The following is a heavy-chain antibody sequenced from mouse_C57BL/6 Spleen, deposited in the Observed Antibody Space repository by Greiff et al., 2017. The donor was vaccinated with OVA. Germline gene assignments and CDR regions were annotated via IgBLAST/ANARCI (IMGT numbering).Heavy chain of an antibody. D-gene: IGHD1-1*02. CDR3: ARGGTIYWYFDV. Sequence: EVQLQQSGPELVKPGASVKISCKASGYTFTDYYMNWVKQSHGKSLEWIGDINPNNGGTSYNQKFKGKATLTVDKSSSTAYMELRSLTSEDSAVYYCARGGTIYWYFDVWGTGTTVTVSS. CDR2: INPNNGGT. V-gene: IGHV1-26*01. CDR1: GYTFTDYY. J-gene: IGHJ1*03.